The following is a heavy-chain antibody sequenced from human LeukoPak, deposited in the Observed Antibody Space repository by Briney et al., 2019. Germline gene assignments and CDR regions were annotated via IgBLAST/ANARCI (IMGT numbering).Heavy chain of an antibody. J-gene: IGHJ5*02. V-gene: IGHV3-11*04. CDR3: ARVGRLGYCSGGSCPNWFDP. D-gene: IGHD2-15*01. CDR1: GFTFSDYY. CDR2: ISSSGSTI. Sequence: GGSLRLSCAASGFTFSDYYMSWIRQAPGKGLEWVSYISSSGSTIYYADSVKGRFTISRDNAKNSLYLQMNSLRAEDTAVYYCARVGRLGYCSGGSCPNWFDPWGQGALVTVSS.